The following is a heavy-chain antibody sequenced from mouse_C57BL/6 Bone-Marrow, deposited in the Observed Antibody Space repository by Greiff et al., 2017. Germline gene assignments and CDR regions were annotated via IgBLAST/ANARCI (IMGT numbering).Heavy chain of an antibody. CDR2: ISSGSSTI. CDR3: ARPLFYAMDY. J-gene: IGHJ4*01. CDR1: GFTFSDYG. V-gene: IGHV5-17*01. Sequence: EVQLQESGGGLVKPGGSLKLSCAASGFTFSDYGMHWVRQAPEKGLEWVAYISSGSSTIYYADTVKGRFTISRDNAKNTLFLQITSLRSEDTAMYYCARPLFYAMDYWGQGTSVTVSS.